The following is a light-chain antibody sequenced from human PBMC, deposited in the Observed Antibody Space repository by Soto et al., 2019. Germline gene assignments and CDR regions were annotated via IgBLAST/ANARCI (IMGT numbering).Light chain of an antibody. CDR3: GSWDSSLTAYV. CDR2: DDN. CDR1: SSKIGGNS. Sequence: QSVLTQPPSVSAAPGQKVTISCSGSSSKIGGNSVSWYQQLPGTAPKLLIYDDNKRPSGIPDRFSGSKSGTSATLGITGFQTGEEADYYCGSWDSSLTAYVLGTATKPTV. V-gene: IGLV1-51*01. J-gene: IGLJ1*01.